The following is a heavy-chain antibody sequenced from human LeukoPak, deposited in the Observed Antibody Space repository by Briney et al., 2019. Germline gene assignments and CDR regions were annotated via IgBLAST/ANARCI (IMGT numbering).Heavy chain of an antibody. CDR2: IYYSGST. J-gene: IGHJ4*02. CDR1: GGSISSGGYY. D-gene: IGHD2-21*01. V-gene: IGHV4-31*03. Sequence: PSETLSLTCTVSGGSISSGGYYWSWIRQHPGKGLEWIGYIYYSGSTYYNPSLKSRVTISVDTSKNQFSLKLSSVTAADTAVYYCAREWGGGGQYYFDYWGQGTLVTVSS. CDR3: AREWGGGGQYYFDY.